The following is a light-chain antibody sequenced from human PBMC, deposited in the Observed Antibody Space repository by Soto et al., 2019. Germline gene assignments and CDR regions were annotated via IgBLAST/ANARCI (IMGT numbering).Light chain of an antibody. J-gene: IGKJ1*01. Sequence: DIKMTQSPSTLSASVGDRVTITCRASQSISSWLAWYQQKPGKAPKLLIYDASSLESGVPSRFSGSGSGTEFTLTISSMQPDDFATYYCQQYNSSWTFGQGTKVDIK. CDR2: DAS. V-gene: IGKV1-5*01. CDR1: QSISSW. CDR3: QQYNSSWT.